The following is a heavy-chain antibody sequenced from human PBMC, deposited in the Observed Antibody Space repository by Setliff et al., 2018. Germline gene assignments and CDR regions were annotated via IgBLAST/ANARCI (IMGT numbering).Heavy chain of an antibody. CDR3: AREVREGYYYMDV. V-gene: IGHV4-39*02. CDR2: IYYSGTT. CDR1: GGSISSSDFY. Sequence: PSETLSLTCTVSGGSISSSDFYWGWIRQPPGKGLEWIGSIYYSGTTYYNPSLKSPVTISIDTSKKQFSLMMNSVTAADTGVYFCAREVREGYYYMDVWGKGTTVTVSS. D-gene: IGHD1-26*01. J-gene: IGHJ6*03.